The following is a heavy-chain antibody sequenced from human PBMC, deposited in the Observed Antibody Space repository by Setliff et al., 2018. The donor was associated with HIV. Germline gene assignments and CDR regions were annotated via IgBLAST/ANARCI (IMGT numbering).Heavy chain of an antibody. J-gene: IGHJ6*03. CDR1: GGSISSYY. Sequence: SETLSLTCTVSGGSISSYYGSWIRQPPGKGLEWIGYIYYSGSTNYNPSLKSRVTISVDTSKNQFSLKLSTVTAADTAVYYCARGGYDYVWGSYRYPYYYYYMDVWGKGTTVTVSS. CDR2: IYYSGST. CDR3: ARGGYDYVWGSYRYPYYYYYMDV. V-gene: IGHV4-59*01. D-gene: IGHD3-16*02.